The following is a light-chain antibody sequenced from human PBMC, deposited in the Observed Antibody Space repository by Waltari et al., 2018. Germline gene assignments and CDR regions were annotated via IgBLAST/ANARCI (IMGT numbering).Light chain of an antibody. V-gene: IGLV1-51*02. CDR3: GTWDSSLSGAV. CDR1: SSNIGNNY. J-gene: IGLJ7*01. Sequence: QSVLTQPPSVSAAPGQRVTISCSGGSSNIGNNYVSWYRQFPGTAPQLLIYENPSRPSGIPGRFSGSKSGTSATLDITGLQAGDEADYYCGTWDSSLSGAVFGGGTHLTVL. CDR2: ENP.